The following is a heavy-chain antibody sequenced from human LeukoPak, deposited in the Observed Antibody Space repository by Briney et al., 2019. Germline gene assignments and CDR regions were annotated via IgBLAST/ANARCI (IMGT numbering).Heavy chain of an antibody. CDR1: GGSISSYY. V-gene: IGHV4-59*01. D-gene: IGHD4-23*01. J-gene: IGHJ2*01. Sequence: SETLSLTCTVSGGSISSYYWSWIRQPPGKGLEWIGYIYYSGSTNYNPSLKSRVTISVDTSKNQCSLKLNSVTAADTPVYYCARRAVVTPYWYFHLSGRGTLVTVSS. CDR3: ARRAVVTPYWYFHL. CDR2: IYYSGST.